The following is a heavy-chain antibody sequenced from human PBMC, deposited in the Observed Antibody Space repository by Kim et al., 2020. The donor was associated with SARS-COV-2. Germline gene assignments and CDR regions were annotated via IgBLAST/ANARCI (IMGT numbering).Heavy chain of an antibody. J-gene: IGHJ4*02. Sequence: SETLSLTCTVSGGSISSYYWSWIRQPPRKGLEWIGYIYYSRSTNYNPSLKSRVTISVDTSTNQFSLKLSSVTAADTAVYYCARAAIFGTWDYWGQGTLVTVSS. CDR3: ARAAIFGTWDY. D-gene: IGHD3-3*01. CDR1: GGSISSYY. V-gene: IGHV4-59*01. CDR2: IYYSRST.